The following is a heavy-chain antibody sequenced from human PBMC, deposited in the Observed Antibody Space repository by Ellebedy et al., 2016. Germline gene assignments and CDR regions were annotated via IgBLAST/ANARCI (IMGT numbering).Heavy chain of an antibody. Sequence: GGSLRLSCAASGFTFSSYSMNWVRQAPGKGLEWVSSISSSSSYIYYADSVQGRFTISRDNAKNSLYLQMNSLRAEDTAVYYCARDLLYYYGSGSYPLDYWGQGTLFTVSS. J-gene: IGHJ4*02. D-gene: IGHD3-10*01. CDR1: GFTFSSYS. V-gene: IGHV3-21*01. CDR3: ARDLLYYYGSGSYPLDY. CDR2: ISSSSSYI.